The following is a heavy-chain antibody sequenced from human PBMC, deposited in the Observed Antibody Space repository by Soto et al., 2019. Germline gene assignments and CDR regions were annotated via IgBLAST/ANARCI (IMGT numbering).Heavy chain of an antibody. V-gene: IGHV1-18*01. D-gene: IGHD3-10*01. CDR3: ARVSELQGFSTHRWFDP. CDR2: ISGYTRDT. Sequence: QVQLVQSGGEVKKPGASVNVSCKASGYTFTTQGISWVRQAPGQGLEWMVWISGYTRDTNYAQKFQGRVTMTTDTSTTTAYMQLRSLRSDDTAVYYCARVSELQGFSTHRWFDPWGQGTLVTVSS. CDR1: GYTFTTQG. J-gene: IGHJ5*02.